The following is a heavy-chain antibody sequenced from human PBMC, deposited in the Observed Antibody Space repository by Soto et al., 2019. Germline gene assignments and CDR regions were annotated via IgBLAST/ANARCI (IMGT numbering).Heavy chain of an antibody. CDR1: GYTFTSYG. V-gene: IGHV1-18*01. CDR2: ISAYNGNT. J-gene: IGHJ3*02. CDR3: ARETAYDYIWGSYRHDAFDS. D-gene: IGHD3-16*02. Sequence: QVQMVQSGAEVKKPGASVKVSCKASGYTFTSYGISWVRQAPGQGLEWMGWISAYNGNTNYAQKLQGRVTMTTDTSTSTAYMELRSLRSDDTAVYYCARETAYDYIWGSYRHDAFDSWGQGTMVTVSS.